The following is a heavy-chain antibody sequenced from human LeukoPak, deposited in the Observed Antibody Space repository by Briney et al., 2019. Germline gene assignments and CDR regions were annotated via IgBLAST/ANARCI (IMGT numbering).Heavy chain of an antibody. CDR1: GFSISTGYY. V-gene: IGHV4-38-2*01. CDR2: MYRSGST. Sequence: SETLSLTCAVSGFSISTGYYWGWIRQPPGKALEWIGSMYRSGSTYYNPSLKSRMTISLDTSKNQFSLKLNSVTAADTALYYCVSQVVPAAIPDAFDIWGRGTMVSVSS. J-gene: IGHJ3*02. D-gene: IGHD2-2*01. CDR3: VSQVVPAAIPDAFDI.